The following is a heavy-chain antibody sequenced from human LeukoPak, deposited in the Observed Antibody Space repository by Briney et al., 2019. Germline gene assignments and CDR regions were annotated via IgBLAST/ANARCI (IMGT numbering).Heavy chain of an antibody. CDR2: IIPIFGTA. CDR3: ARDHDHCSSTSCRYLGAWFDP. CDR1: GGTFSSYA. D-gene: IGHD2-2*01. J-gene: IGHJ5*02. Sequence: SVKVSCKASGGTFSSYAISWVRQAPGQGLEWMGWIIPIFGTANYAQKFQGRVTITTDESTSTAYIEVSSLRCEDKAGDYCARDHDHCSSTSCRYLGAWFDPWGQGTLVTVSS. V-gene: IGHV1-69*05.